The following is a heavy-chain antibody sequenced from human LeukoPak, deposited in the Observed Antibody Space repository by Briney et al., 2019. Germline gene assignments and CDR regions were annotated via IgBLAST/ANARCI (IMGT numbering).Heavy chain of an antibody. CDR1: GGSSSGYY. J-gene: IGHJ4*02. Sequence: SETLSLTCAVYGGSSSGYYWSWIRQPPGKGLEWIGEINHSGSTNYNPSLKSRVTISVDTSKNQFSLKLSSVTAADTAVYYCARLHPTYYYDSSGYYIDDYWGQGTLVTVSS. V-gene: IGHV4-34*01. D-gene: IGHD3-22*01. CDR2: INHSGST. CDR3: ARLHPTYYYDSSGYYIDDY.